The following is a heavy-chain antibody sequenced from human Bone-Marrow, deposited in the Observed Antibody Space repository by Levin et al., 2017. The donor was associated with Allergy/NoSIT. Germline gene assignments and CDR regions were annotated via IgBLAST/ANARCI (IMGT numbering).Heavy chain of an antibody. J-gene: IGHJ6*04. CDR2: IIPIFGTA. V-gene: IGHV1-69*13. CDR1: GGTFSSYA. D-gene: IGHD3-10*01. CDR3: TKYFYGSGSSMDV. Sequence: SVKVSCKASGGTFSSYAISWVRQAPGQGLEWMGGIIPIFGTANYAQKFQGRVTITADESTSTAYMELSSLRSEDTAVYYCTKYFYGSGSSMDVWGKGTTVTVSS.